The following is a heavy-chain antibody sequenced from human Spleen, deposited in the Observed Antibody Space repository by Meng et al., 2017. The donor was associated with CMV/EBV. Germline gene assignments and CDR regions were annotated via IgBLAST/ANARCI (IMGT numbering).Heavy chain of an antibody. J-gene: IGHJ4*02. CDR2: ASYDGTTR. D-gene: IGHD1-26*01. CDR1: GFIFGSYW. CDR3: AREGATHGIVDS. Sequence: GESLKISCAASGFIFGSYWMHWVRQAPGKGLEWVALASYDGTTRYYADSVKGRFTISRDNSKNTLYLQMNSLRGEDTALYYCAREGATHGIVDSWGQGTLVTVSS. V-gene: IGHV3-30-3*01.